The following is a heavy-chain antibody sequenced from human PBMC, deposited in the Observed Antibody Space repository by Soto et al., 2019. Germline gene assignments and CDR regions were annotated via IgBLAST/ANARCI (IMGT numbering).Heavy chain of an antibody. CDR2: VNPNNGGT. D-gene: IGHD6-13*01. V-gene: IGHV1-2*02. J-gene: IGHJ5*02. CDR1: GYTFTGYY. CDR3: TREYISAVGLVDP. Sequence: SVKVSCKASGYTFTGYYIHWVRQAPGQGLEWMGWVNPNNGGTNYAQKFQDRVTMTSDTSISTVYMELSRLRYDDTAVYYCTREYISAVGLVDPWGQGTLVTVSS.